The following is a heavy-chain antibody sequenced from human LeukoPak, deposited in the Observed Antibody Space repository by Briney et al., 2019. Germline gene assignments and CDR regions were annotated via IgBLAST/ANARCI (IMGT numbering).Heavy chain of an antibody. CDR1: GLTFSKAW. Sequence: GGSLRLSCAAAGLTFSKAWMSWVRQAPGKGLEWVGRIKSKTDGGTIEYAAPVKGRFTISRDDSKNTQYLQMNSLKTEDTAVYYCTTDGYCSGGNCYSFGYWGQGTLVTVSS. D-gene: IGHD2-15*01. V-gene: IGHV3-15*01. J-gene: IGHJ4*02. CDR2: IKSKTDGGTI. CDR3: TTDGYCSGGNCYSFGY.